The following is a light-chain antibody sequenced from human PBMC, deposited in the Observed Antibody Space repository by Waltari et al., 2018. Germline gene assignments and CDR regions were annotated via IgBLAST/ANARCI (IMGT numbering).Light chain of an antibody. CDR2: YDD. CDR1: RFNIRHNA. Sequence: QSVLTQPPSVSEAPRQRVTISCSGSRFNIRHNAVTWYQQLPVKAPKLLIYYDDLLPSGVSDRFSGSKSGTSASLAISGLQSEDEADYYCAAWDDSLNGRVFGTGTKVTVL. CDR3: AAWDDSLNGRV. J-gene: IGLJ1*01. V-gene: IGLV1-36*01.